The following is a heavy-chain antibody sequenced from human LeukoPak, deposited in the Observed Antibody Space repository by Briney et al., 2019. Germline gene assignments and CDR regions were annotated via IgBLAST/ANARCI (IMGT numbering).Heavy chain of an antibody. CDR2: INHSGST. CDR1: GGSFSGYY. D-gene: IGHD3-22*01. V-gene: IGHV4-34*01. J-gene: IGHJ6*03. Sequence: PSETLSLTCAVYGGSFSGYYWSWIRQPPGKGLEWMGEINHSGSTNYNPSLKSRVTISVDTSKNQFSLKLSSVTAADTAVYYCARGQYYYDSSGWVSGYYYYYMDVWGKGTTVTVSS. CDR3: ARGQYYYDSSGWVSGYYYYYMDV.